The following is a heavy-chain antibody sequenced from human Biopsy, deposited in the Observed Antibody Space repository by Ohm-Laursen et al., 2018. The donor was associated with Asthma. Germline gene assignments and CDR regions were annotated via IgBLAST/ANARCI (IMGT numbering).Heavy chain of an antibody. CDR3: AREVSTVDYGYYYFAMDV. CDR1: GGVFGNYA. Sequence: SSVKVSCKTSGGVFGNYAINWVRQAPGQGLEWMGGISPIFGSIKYAQKFQDRVTISADVFRNTVHLELSSLRSEDSAVYYCAREVSTVDYGYYYFAMDVWGQGTTVTVSS. CDR2: ISPIFGSI. V-gene: IGHV1-69*01. D-gene: IGHD4-17*01. J-gene: IGHJ6*02.